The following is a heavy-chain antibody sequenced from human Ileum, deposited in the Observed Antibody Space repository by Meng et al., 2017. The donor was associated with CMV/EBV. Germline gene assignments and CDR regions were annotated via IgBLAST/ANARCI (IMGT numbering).Heavy chain of an antibody. CDR3: VRDLTGGSHTH. J-gene: IGHJ4*02. D-gene: IGHD1-26*01. CDR1: GYTFTAYY. V-gene: IGHV1-2*02. CDR2: INTNSGDT. Sequence: ASVKVSCKASGYTFTAYYMHWVRQAPGQGLEWMAWINTNSGDTHYAQKYQGRVTVTRDTSITTAYMELSSLRSDDTAVYYCVRDLTGGSHTHWGQGTLVTVSS.